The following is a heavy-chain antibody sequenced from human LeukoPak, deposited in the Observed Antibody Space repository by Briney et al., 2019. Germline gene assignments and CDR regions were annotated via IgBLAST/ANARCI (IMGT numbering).Heavy chain of an antibody. CDR2: ISGSGDTA. V-gene: IGHV3-23*01. Sequence: GGSLRLSCAASGFTFSTYAMSWVRQAPGKGLEWVSVISGSGDTAYYADSVKGRFAISRGNSKNTLSLQMNSLRAEDRAVYYCAKARGDYGRPYDYWGQGTLVTVSS. CDR1: GFTFSTYA. CDR3: AKARGDYGRPYDY. D-gene: IGHD4/OR15-4a*01. J-gene: IGHJ4*02.